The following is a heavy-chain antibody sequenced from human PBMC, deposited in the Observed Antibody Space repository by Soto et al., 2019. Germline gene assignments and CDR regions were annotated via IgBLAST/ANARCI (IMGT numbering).Heavy chain of an antibody. CDR3: THNGHYCLAN. CDR2: INHSGSA. J-gene: IGHJ4*02. Sequence: QRQLQESGPGLVKPSETLSLTCAVSGGSISSGNWWSWVRQHPGKGLEWRGEINHSGSATYNPSLKSRVTISVVKSKNQFSLTLNSGTAADTAIYYCTHNGHYCLANWGQGTLVIVSS. D-gene: IGHD2-21*01. V-gene: IGHV4-4*02. CDR1: GGSISSGNW.